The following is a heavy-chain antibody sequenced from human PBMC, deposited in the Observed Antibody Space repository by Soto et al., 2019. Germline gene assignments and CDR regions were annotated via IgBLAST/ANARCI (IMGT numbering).Heavy chain of an antibody. J-gene: IGHJ5*02. Sequence: QLQLQESGPGLVKPSETLSLTCTVSGGSISSSSYYWGGLRQPPGKGLEWIGSIYYSGSTYYNPSLKSRVTISVDTSKNQFSLKLSSVTAADTAVYYCARRSRPGITMVRVVRLLGSGVDPWGQGTLVTVSS. CDR2: IYYSGST. CDR1: GGSISSSSYY. V-gene: IGHV4-39*01. D-gene: IGHD3-10*01. CDR3: ARRSRPGITMVRVVRLLGSGVDP.